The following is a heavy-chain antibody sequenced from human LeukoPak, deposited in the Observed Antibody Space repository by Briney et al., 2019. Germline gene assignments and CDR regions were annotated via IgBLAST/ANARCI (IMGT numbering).Heavy chain of an antibody. D-gene: IGHD6-6*01. Sequence: PGGSLRLSCAASGFTFRVYAIHWVRQSPGKGLEWVAVTSYDGSHNFYADSVKGRFTISRDNSKNTLYLQMNSLKVEDTAVYYCARGKQFVSDYCGQGTLVTVSS. CDR2: TSYDGSHN. V-gene: IGHV3-30*04. J-gene: IGHJ4*02. CDR3: ARGKQFVSDY. CDR1: GFTFRVYA.